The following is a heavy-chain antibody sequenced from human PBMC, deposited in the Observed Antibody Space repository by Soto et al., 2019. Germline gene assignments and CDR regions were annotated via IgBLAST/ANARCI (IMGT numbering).Heavy chain of an antibody. CDR3: ARARLGIVVVAQTYYYYGMDV. D-gene: IGHD2-15*01. V-gene: IGHV1-69*13. CDR2: IIPIFGTA. J-gene: IGHJ6*02. CDR1: GGTFSSYA. Sequence: SVKVSCKASGGTFSSYAISWVRQAPGQGLEWMGGIIPIFGTANYAQKFQGRVTITADESTSTAYMELSSLRSEDTAVYYCARARLGIVVVAQTYYYYGMDVWGQGTTVTVSS.